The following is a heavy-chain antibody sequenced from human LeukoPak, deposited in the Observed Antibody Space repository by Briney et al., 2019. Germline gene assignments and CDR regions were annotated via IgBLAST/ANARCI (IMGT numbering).Heavy chain of an antibody. CDR2: IYTDGSRT. CDR3: AREGGGYGDY. CDR1: GFSFSSYW. D-gene: IGHD5-12*01. J-gene: IGHJ4*02. V-gene: IGHV3-74*01. Sequence: GGSLRLSCAASGFSFSSYWMHWVRQAPGKGLVWVSRIYTDGSRTNYADSVKGRFTISRDNAKNTLYLQMNSLRAEDTAVYYCAREGGGYGDYWGQGTLVTVSS.